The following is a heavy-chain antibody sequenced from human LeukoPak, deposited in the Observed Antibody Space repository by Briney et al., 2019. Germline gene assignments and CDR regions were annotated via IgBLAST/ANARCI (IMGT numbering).Heavy chain of an antibody. CDR2: INHSGST. CDR3: ARQAPTVDAFDI. D-gene: IGHD4-17*01. J-gene: IGHJ3*02. Sequence: SETLSLTCAVYGGSFSGYYWSWIRQPPGKGLEWIGEINHSGSTNYNPSLKSRVTISVGTSKNQFSLKLSSVTAADTAVYYCARQAPTVDAFDIWGQGTMVTVSS. V-gene: IGHV4-34*01. CDR1: GGSFSGYY.